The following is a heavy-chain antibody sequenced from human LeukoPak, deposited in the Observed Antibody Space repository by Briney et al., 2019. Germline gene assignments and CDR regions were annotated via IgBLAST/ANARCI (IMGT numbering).Heavy chain of an antibody. J-gene: IGHJ3*02. Sequence: GGSLRLSCAASGFTFSSYSMNWVRQAPGKGLEWLAHIKPDESRIFYADSVKGRFAISRDNAKNSVYLQMNSLRAEDTAVYFCARLILWETSNAFDIWGQGTMVTVSS. CDR1: GFTFSSYS. CDR3: ARLILWETSNAFDI. D-gene: IGHD1-26*01. V-gene: IGHV3-7*03. CDR2: IKPDESRI.